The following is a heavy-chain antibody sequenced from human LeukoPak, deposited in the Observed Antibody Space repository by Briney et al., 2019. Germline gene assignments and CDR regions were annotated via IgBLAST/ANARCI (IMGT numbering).Heavy chain of an antibody. D-gene: IGHD3-22*01. CDR2: ISGSGGST. Sequence: GGSLRLSCAASGFTFSSYAMSWVRQAPGKGLEWVSAISGSGGSTYYADSVKGRFTISRDNSKNTLYLQMNGLRAEDTAVYYCAKRGPMISSSVAQYYFDYWGQGTLVTVSS. J-gene: IGHJ4*02. CDR3: AKRGPMISSSVAQYYFDY. V-gene: IGHV3-23*01. CDR1: GFTFSSYA.